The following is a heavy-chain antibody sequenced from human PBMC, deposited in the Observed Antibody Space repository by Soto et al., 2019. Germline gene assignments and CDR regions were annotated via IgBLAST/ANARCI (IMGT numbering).Heavy chain of an antibody. J-gene: IGHJ4*02. CDR2: IYSGGST. CDR3: ARGGAARRAGLFDY. V-gene: IGHV3-53*04. D-gene: IGHD6-6*01. CDR1: GFTVSSNY. Sequence: GGSLRLSCAASGFTVSSNYMSWVRQAPGKGLEWVSVIYSGGSTYYADSVKGRFTISRHNSKNTLYLQMNSLRAEDTAVYYCARGGAARRAGLFDYWGQGTLVTVSS.